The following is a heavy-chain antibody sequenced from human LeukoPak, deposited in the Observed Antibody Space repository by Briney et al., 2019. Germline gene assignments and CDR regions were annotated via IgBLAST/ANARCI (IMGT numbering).Heavy chain of an antibody. CDR1: GFTFSSYS. CDR3: ARVIAAAGQFDY. CDR2: ISSSSSYI. D-gene: IGHD6-13*01. V-gene: IGHV3-21*01. J-gene: IGHJ4*02. Sequence: PGGSLRLSCAASGFTFSSYSMNWVRQAPGKGLEWVSSISSSSSYIYYADSVKGRFTISRDNAKNSLYLQMNSLRAEDTAVYYCARVIAAAGQFDYWGQGTLVTVSS.